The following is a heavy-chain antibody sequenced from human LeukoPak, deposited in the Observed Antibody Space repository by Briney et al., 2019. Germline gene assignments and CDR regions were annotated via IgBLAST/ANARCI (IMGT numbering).Heavy chain of an antibody. Sequence: GGSLRLPCAASGFTFSRHGMNWVRHVPGKGLEWVSSISSSSTYIFYADSFQGRFTMSRDNAKKSLYLQMNSLRAEDTAVYYCARGGTAAATHLSFDYWGQGTLVTVSS. CDR3: ARGGTAAATHLSFDY. CDR2: ISSSSTYI. CDR1: GFTFSRHG. J-gene: IGHJ4*02. V-gene: IGHV3-21*01. D-gene: IGHD6-13*01.